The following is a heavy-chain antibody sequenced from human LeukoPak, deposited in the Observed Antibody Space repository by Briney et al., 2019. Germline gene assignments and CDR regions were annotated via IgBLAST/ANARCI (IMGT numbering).Heavy chain of an antibody. D-gene: IGHD4/OR15-4a*01. J-gene: IGHJ4*02. CDR2: TNPNSGGT. V-gene: IGHV1-2*06. CDR3: AREVLVSPYYFDY. CDR1: GYTFTGYY. Sequence: ASVKVSCKASGYTFTGYYMHWVRQAPGQGLEWMGRTNPNSGGTNYAQKFQGRVTMTRDTSISTAYMELSRLRSDDTAVYYCAREVLVSPYYFDYWGRGTLVTVSS.